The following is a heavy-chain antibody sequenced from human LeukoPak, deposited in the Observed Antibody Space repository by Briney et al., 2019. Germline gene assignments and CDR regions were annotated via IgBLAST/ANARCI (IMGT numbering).Heavy chain of an antibody. Sequence: KPSETLSLTCTVSGGSISSSSYYWGWIRQPPGKGLEWIGSIYYSGSTYYNPSLKSRVTISVDTSKNQFSLKLSSVTAADTAVYYCARATGDGYNTFDYWGQGTLVTVSS. J-gene: IGHJ4*02. CDR3: ARATGDGYNTFDY. D-gene: IGHD5-24*01. V-gene: IGHV4-39*07. CDR1: GGSISSSSYY. CDR2: IYYSGST.